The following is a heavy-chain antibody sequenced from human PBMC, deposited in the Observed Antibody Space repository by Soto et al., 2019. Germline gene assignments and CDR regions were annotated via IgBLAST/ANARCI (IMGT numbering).Heavy chain of an antibody. CDR1: GGTFSSYA. Sequence: GASVKVSCKASGGTFSSYAISWVRQAPGQGLEWMGGIIPIFGNTKYSQKFQGRVTITRDTSASTAYMELSSLRSEDTAVYYCARASLDVVVVAATFDYWGQGTLVTVSS. D-gene: IGHD2-15*01. CDR2: IIPIFGNT. V-gene: IGHV1-69*05. CDR3: ARASLDVVVVAATFDY. J-gene: IGHJ4*02.